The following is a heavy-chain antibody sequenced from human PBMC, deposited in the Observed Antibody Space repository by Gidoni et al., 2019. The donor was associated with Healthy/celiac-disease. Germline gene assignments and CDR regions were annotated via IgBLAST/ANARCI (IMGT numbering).Heavy chain of an antibody. CDR2: IYTSGST. CDR1: GGSISSGSYY. CDR3: ARARDSSGYYIGYYYGMDV. J-gene: IGHJ6*02. Sequence: QVQLPESGPGLVKPSQTLSLTCTVSGGSISSGSYYWSWIRQPAGKGLEWIGRIYTSGSTNYNPSLKSRVTISVDTSKNQFSLKLSSVTAADTAVYYCARARDSSGYYIGYYYGMDVWGQGTTVTVSS. V-gene: IGHV4-61*02. D-gene: IGHD3-22*01.